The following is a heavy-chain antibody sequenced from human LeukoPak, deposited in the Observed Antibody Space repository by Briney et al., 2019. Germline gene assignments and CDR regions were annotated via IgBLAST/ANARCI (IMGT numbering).Heavy chain of an antibody. Sequence: GGSLRLSCAASGFTFSSYEMNWVRQAPGKGLEWVSIIYSGGSTYYADSVKGRFTISRDNSKNTLYLQMNTLRAEDTAVYYCATVHGNDFDIWGQGTTVTVSS. CDR1: GFTFSSYE. CDR2: IYSGGST. V-gene: IGHV3-53*01. CDR3: ATVHGNDFDI. J-gene: IGHJ3*02.